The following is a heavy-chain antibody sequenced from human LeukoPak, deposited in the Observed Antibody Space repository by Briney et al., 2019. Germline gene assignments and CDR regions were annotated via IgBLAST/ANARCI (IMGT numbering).Heavy chain of an antibody. J-gene: IGHJ4*02. V-gene: IGHV4-39*01. Sequence: PSETLSLTCTVSGGSISSSSYYWGWIRQPPGKGLEWIGSIYYSGSTYYNPSLKSRVTISVDTSQNQFSLKLSSVTAADTAVYYCARGGGDGYNCVLEGSPRLDYWGQGTLVTVSS. CDR1: GGSISSSSYY. CDR3: ARGGGDGYNCVLEGSPRLDY. CDR2: IYYSGST. D-gene: IGHD5-24*01.